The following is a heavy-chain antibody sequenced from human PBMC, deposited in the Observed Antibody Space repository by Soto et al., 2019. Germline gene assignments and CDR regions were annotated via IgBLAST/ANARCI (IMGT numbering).Heavy chain of an antibody. CDR2: IYHSGST. V-gene: IGHV4-30-2*02. Sequence: PSETLSLTCAVSGGSISRGGYSWSWIRQPPGKGLEWIGYIYHSGSTYYNPSLKSRVTISVDRSKNQFSLKLSSVTAADTAVYYCARRWGDAFDFWGQGTMVTVSS. J-gene: IGHJ3*01. CDR1: GGSISRGGYS. D-gene: IGHD4-17*01. CDR3: ARRWGDAFDF.